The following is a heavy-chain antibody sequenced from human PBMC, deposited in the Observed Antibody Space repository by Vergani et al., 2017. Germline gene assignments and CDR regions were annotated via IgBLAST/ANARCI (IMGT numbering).Heavy chain of an antibody. CDR2: INPNSGGT. CDR1: GYTFTDYF. J-gene: IGHJ4*02. D-gene: IGHD2-2*01. CDR3: AXVGTSSNRDYFDY. V-gene: IGHV1-2*02. Sequence: QVQLVQSGAEVKKPGASVKVSCKASGYTFTDYFMHWVRQAPGHGLEWMGWINPNSGGTNYAQKFQGMVTMTRDTSISTAYMELSNLRSDDTAVYYCAXVGTSSNRDYFDYWGQGTLVTVSS.